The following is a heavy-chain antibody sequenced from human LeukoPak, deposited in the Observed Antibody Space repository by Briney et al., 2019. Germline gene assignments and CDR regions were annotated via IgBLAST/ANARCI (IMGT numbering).Heavy chain of an antibody. Sequence: SETLSLTCTVSGGSINSYYWNWIRQSPGKGLEWLGNIHYRGTTNYNPSLKSRVTLSLDSSKSQFALKVTSVTAADTAVYYCARDEFGDFQGFDYWGQGTRVTASS. CDR3: ARDEFGDFQGFDY. CDR1: GGSINSYY. D-gene: IGHD4-17*01. V-gene: IGHV4-59*13. CDR2: IHYRGTT. J-gene: IGHJ4*02.